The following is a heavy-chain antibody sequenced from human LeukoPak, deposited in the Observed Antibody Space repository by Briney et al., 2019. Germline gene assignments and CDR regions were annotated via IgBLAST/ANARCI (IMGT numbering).Heavy chain of an antibody. CDR3: ARGPPPWDY. J-gene: IGHJ4*02. CDR2: ISSSGSTI. Sequence: GGSLRLSCAASGFTFSSYEMNWVRQAPGKGLEWVSYISSSGSTIYCADSVKGRFTISRDNAKNSLYLQMNSLRAEDTAVYYCARGPPPWDYWGQGTLVTVSS. CDR1: GFTFSSYE. V-gene: IGHV3-48*03.